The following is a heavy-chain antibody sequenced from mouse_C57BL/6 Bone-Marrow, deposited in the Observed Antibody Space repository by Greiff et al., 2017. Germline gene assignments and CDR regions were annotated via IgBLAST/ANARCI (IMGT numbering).Heavy chain of an antibody. D-gene: IGHD2-4*01. CDR2: INPSNGGT. CDR3: AREHYDIRFAY. Sequence: QVQLQQHGTELVKPGASVKLSCKASGYTFTSSWMHWVKQRPGHGLEWIGNINPSNGGTNYNEKFKSKATLTVDKSSSTAYMQLSSLTSEDSAVYYCAREHYDIRFAYWGQGTLVTVSA. V-gene: IGHV1-53*01. CDR1: GYTFTSSW. J-gene: IGHJ3*01.